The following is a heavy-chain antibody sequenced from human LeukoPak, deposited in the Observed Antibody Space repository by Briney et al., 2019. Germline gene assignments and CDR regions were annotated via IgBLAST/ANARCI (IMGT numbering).Heavy chain of an antibody. CDR3: ARENLAAAADY. J-gene: IGHJ4*02. CDR2: IRGDGSMT. Sequence: GGSLRLSCAASEFTFSAYWMHWVRQAPGKGLVWVSRIRGDGSMTNYADSVKGRFTISRDNAKNTLYLQMNSLRLEDTAAYYCARENLAAAADYWGQVTVVTVSS. V-gene: IGHV3-74*01. D-gene: IGHD6-25*01. CDR1: EFTFSAYW.